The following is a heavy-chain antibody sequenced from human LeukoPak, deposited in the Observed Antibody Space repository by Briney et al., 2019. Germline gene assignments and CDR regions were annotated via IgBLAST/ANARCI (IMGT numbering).Heavy chain of an antibody. CDR2: SHPSSGGA. CDR3: AKDRVSPGFNWFDP. J-gene: IGHJ5*02. V-gene: IGHV1-2*02. Sequence: GASVEVSCKASAYTFTDYYVHWVRQAPGQGLEWMGWSHPSSGGAGYAQKFQGRVSMTGDTSISTAYMQLTRLTSDDTAVYYCAKDRVSPGFNWFDPWGQGTLVTVSS. D-gene: IGHD2-15*01. CDR1: AYTFTDYY.